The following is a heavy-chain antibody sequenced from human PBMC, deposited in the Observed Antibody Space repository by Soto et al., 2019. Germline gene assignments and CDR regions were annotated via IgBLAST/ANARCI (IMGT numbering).Heavy chain of an antibody. J-gene: IGHJ4*02. CDR2: MSYDGSNK. Sequence: QVQLVESGGGVVQPGRSLRLSCAASGFTFSSYAMHWVLQAPGKGLEWVAVMSYDGSNKYYADSVKGRFTISRDNSKNTLYLQMNSLRAEDTAVYYCARARLDTPALDYGGQGTLVTVSS. D-gene: IGHD2-15*01. CDR3: ARARLDTPALDY. CDR1: GFTFSSYA. V-gene: IGHV3-30-3*01.